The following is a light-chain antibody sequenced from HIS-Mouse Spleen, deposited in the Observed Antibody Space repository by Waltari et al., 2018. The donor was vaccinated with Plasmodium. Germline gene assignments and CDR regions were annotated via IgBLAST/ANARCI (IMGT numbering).Light chain of an antibody. CDR1: SSDVGGYNY. V-gene: IGLV2-11*01. CDR2: DVI. J-gene: IGLJ1*01. CDR3: CSYAGSYTYV. Sequence: QSALTQPRSVSGSPGQSVTISCTGTSSDVGGYNYVSWYQQHPGKAPKLMFYDVIKRPLGVPDRFSGSKSGNTASLTISGLQAEDEADYYCCSYAGSYTYVFGTGTKVTVL.